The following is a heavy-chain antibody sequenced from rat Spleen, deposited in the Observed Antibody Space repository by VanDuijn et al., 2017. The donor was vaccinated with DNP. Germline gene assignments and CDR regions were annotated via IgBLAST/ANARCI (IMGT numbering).Heavy chain of an antibody. Sequence: EVQLVESGGGLVQPGRSLKLSCAASGFTFSNYGMAWVRQAPTKGLEWVASITNSGGSTYYRDSVKGRITISRDNAKSTLYLQMDSLRSEETATYYCARHEGAMDAWGQGTSVTVSS. CDR1: GFTFSNYG. V-gene: IGHV5S11*01. D-gene: IGHD3-7*01. CDR3: ARHEGAMDA. CDR2: ITNSGGST. J-gene: IGHJ4*01.